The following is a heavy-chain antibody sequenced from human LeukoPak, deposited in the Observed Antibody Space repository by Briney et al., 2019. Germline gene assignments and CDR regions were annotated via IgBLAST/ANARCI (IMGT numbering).Heavy chain of an antibody. Sequence: GGSLRLSCAASGFTFSSSAMSWVRQAPGKGLEWVSAISNNGGYTYYADSVQGRFTISRDNSKSTLCLQMNSLRAEDTAVYYCAKQLGFCSDGSCYFPYWGQGTLVTVSS. J-gene: IGHJ4*02. V-gene: IGHV3-23*01. CDR2: ISNNGGYT. CDR1: GFTFSSSA. D-gene: IGHD2-15*01. CDR3: AKQLGFCSDGSCYFPY.